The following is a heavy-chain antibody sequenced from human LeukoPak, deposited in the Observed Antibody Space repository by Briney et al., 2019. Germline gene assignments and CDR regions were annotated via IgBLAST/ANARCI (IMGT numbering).Heavy chain of an antibody. CDR1: GGSISGSSYY. V-gene: IGHV4-39*01. CDR3: ARRTSGAFAI. Sequence: SETLSLTCTVSGGSISGSSYYWGWIRQPPGKGLEWIGNIYYSGNTYYNPSLKSRVTISVDTSKNQFSLKLSSVTAADTAVYYCARRTSGAFAIWGQGTKVTVSS. CDR2: IYYSGNT. J-gene: IGHJ3*02.